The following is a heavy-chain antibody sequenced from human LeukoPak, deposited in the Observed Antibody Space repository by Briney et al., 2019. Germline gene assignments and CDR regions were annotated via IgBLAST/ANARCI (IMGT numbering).Heavy chain of an antibody. J-gene: IGHJ4*02. CDR2: ISSSSSYL. CDR1: GFNFRSYA. CDR3: AILGGGAAAGTTFDY. V-gene: IGHV3-21*01. Sequence: GGSLRLSCAASGFNFRSYAMSWVRQAPGKGLEGVSSISSSSSYLYYADSVKGRFTISRDNAKNSLYLQMNSLRAEDTAVYYCAILGGGAAAGTTFDYWGQGTLVTVSS. D-gene: IGHD6-13*01.